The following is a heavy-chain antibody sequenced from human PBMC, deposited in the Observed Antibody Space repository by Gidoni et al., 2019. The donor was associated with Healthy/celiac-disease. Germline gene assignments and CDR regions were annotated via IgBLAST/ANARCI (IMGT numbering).Heavy chain of an antibody. CDR3: ARDQPPGIAAAGMHYYYGMDV. D-gene: IGHD6-13*01. Sequence: QVQLVQSGAEVKKPGSSVKVSCKASGGTFSSYAISWVRQAPGQGLEWMGGIIPIFCTANYAQKFQGRVTITADESTSTAYMELSSLRSEDTAVYYCARDQPPGIAAAGMHYYYGMDVWGQGTTVTVSS. V-gene: IGHV1-69*01. CDR1: GGTFSSYA. J-gene: IGHJ6*02. CDR2: IIPIFCTA.